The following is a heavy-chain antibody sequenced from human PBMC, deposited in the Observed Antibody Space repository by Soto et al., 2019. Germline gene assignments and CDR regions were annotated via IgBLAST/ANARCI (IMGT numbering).Heavy chain of an antibody. J-gene: IGHJ3*02. D-gene: IGHD1-26*01. Sequence: GGSLRLSCAASGFTFSGYSMNWVRQAPGKGLEWVSSISSSSSYIYYADSVKGRFTISRDNAKNSLYLQMNSLRAEDTAVYYCARDDSRGWELHDAFDIWGQGTTVTVSS. CDR2: ISSSSSYI. CDR3: ARDDSRGWELHDAFDI. V-gene: IGHV3-21*01. CDR1: GFTFSGYS.